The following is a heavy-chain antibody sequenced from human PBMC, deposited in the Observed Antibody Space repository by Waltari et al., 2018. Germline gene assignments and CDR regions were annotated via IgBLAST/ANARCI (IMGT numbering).Heavy chain of an antibody. CDR3: ARPTFAYSGDPEAFDI. J-gene: IGHJ3*02. CDR2: LYPGDSDI. Sequence: EVQLVQSGAELKKPGESLKISCKASGYNFNNYWIGWVRQMPGKGLEWMGILYPGDSDIRYTPSFQGQVTISADKSISTAYLQWSSLKASDTAMYYCARPTFAYSGDPEAFDIWGQGTMVTVSS. CDR1: GYNFNNYW. V-gene: IGHV5-51*01. D-gene: IGHD1-26*01.